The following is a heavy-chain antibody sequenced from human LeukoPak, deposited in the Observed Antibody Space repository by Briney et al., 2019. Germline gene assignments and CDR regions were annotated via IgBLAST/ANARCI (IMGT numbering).Heavy chain of an antibody. Sequence: ASVKVSRKASGYTCTSYGISWVRQAPGQGLEWMGWISAYNGNRNYAQKLQGRVTMTTVTSTSTAYMELRSLRSDDTAVYYCARDAACSGYRNWFDPWGQGTLVTVSS. V-gene: IGHV1-18*01. CDR3: ARDAACSGYRNWFDP. J-gene: IGHJ5*02. CDR1: GYTCTSYG. CDR2: ISAYNGNR. D-gene: IGHD2-15*01.